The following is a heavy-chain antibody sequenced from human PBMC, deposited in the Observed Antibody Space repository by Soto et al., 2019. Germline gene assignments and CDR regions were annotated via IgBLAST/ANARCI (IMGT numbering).Heavy chain of an antibody. V-gene: IGHV4-30-4*01. D-gene: IGHD2-15*01. CDR2: IYYSGST. CDR3: ARGVVVVGGFDP. CDR1: GGSISSGDYY. J-gene: IGHJ5*02. Sequence: TLSLTCTVSGGSISSGDYYWSWIRQPPGKGLEWIGYIYYSGSTYYNPSLKSRVTISVDTSKNQFSLKLSSVTAADTAVYYCARGVVVVGGFDPWGQGTLVTVSS.